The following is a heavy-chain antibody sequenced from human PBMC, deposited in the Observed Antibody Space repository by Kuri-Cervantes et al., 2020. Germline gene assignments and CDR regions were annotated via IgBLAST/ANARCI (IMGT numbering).Heavy chain of an antibody. CDR1: GGSISGGGYS. CDR3: ARLTTYNWFDP. D-gene: IGHD3-3*01. CDR2: IYHSGGT. V-gene: IGHV4-30-2*03. Sequence: LRLSCAVSGGSISGGGYSWSWIRQPPGKGLEWIGFIYHSGGTSYNPSLKSRVTISVDTSKNQFSLKLSSVTAADTAVYYCARLTTYNWFDPWGQGTLVTVSS. J-gene: IGHJ5*02.